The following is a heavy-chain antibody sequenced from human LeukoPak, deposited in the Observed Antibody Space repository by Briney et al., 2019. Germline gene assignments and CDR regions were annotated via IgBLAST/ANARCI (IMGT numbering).Heavy chain of an antibody. CDR3: AADPYDYGDYVLGY. J-gene: IGHJ4*02. V-gene: IGHV1-58*01. CDR1: GFTFTISA. CDR2: IVVGSGNT. Sequence: SVTVSCKASGFTFTISAVQWVRQARGQRLEWIGWIVVGSGNTNYAQKFQERVTITRDMSTSTAYMELSSLRSEDTAVYYCAADPYDYGDYVLGYWGQGTLVTVSS. D-gene: IGHD4-17*01.